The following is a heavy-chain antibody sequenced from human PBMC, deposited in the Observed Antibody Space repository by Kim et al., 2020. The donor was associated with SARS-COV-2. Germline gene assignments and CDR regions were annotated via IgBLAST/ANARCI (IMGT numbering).Heavy chain of an antibody. D-gene: IGHD6-19*01. Sequence: ADSVKGRFTISRDNAKNSLYLQMNSLRAEDTAVYYCARDPIAVAGKSGKNWGQGTLVTVSS. V-gene: IGHV3-21*01. J-gene: IGHJ4*02. CDR3: ARDPIAVAGKSGKN.